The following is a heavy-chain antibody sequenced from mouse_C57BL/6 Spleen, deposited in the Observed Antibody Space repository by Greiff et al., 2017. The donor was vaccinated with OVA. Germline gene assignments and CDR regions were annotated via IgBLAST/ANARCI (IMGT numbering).Heavy chain of an antibody. V-gene: IGHV1-80*01. CDR1: GYAFSSYW. D-gene: IGHD2-12*01. CDR3: ATLRRGYAMDY. Sequence: QVQLQQSGAELVKPGASVKISCKASGYAFSSYWMNWVKQRPGKGLEWIGQIYPGDGDTNYNGKFKGKATFTADTSSNTAYMQLSSLTTEDSAIYYCATLRRGYAMDYWGQGTSVTVSS. J-gene: IGHJ4*01. CDR2: IYPGDGDT.